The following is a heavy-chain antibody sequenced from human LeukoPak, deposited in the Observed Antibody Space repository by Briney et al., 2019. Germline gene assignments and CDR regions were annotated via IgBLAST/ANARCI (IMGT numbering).Heavy chain of an antibody. D-gene: IGHD3-22*01. CDR3: ARDYYDSSGYLEFDY. V-gene: IGHV3-21*01. J-gene: IGHJ4*02. Sequence: GGSLRLSCAASGFTFSSYSMNWGRQAPGKGLEWVSSISSSSSYIYYADSVKGRFTISRDNAKNSLYLQMNSLRAEDTAVYYCARDYYDSSGYLEFDYWGQGTLVTVSS. CDR2: ISSSSSYI. CDR1: GFTFSSYS.